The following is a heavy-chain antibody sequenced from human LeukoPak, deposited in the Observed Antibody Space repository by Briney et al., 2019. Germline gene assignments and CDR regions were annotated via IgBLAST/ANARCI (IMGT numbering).Heavy chain of an antibody. J-gene: IGHJ4*02. V-gene: IGHV3-74*01. CDR2: INTDGSST. Sequence: GGSLRLSCAASGLTFSSYWMHWVRQAPGKGLVWVSRINTDGSSTSYADSVKGRFTISKDNAKNTLYLQMNSLRAEDTAVYYCARGAAVYNWNYVPYWGQGTLVTVSS. CDR3: ARGAAVYNWNYVPY. D-gene: IGHD1-20*01. CDR1: GLTFSSYW.